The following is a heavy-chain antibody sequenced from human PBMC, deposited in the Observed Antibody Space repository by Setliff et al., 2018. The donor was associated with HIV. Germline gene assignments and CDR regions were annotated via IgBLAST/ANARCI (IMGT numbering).Heavy chain of an antibody. J-gene: IGHJ6*04. D-gene: IGHD3-3*01. CDR1: GGSFSGYY. CDR2: INHSGST. CDR3: ARVGVNYDFWSGYGAVDV. V-gene: IGHV4-34*01. Sequence: SETLSLTCAVYGGSFSGYYWSWIRQPPGEGLEWIGEINHSGSTNYNPSLKSRVTISVDTSKNQFSLKLSSVTAADTDVYYCARVGVNYDFWSGYGAVDVWGKGTTVTVSS.